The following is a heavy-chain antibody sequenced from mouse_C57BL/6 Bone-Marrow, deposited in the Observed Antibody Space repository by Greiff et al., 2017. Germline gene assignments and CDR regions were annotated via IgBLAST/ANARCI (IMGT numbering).Heavy chain of an antibody. Sequence: VQLQQPGAELVRPGSSVKLSCKASGYTFTSYWMDWVKQRHGQGLEWIGNIYPSDSETQYNQKFKDKATLTVDKSSSTAYMQLSSLTSEDSAVYYCAGDYDGTGYFDVWGTGTTVTVSS. D-gene: IGHD2-4*01. J-gene: IGHJ1*03. CDR3: AGDYDGTGYFDV. CDR2: IYPSDSET. V-gene: IGHV1-61*01. CDR1: GYTFTSYW.